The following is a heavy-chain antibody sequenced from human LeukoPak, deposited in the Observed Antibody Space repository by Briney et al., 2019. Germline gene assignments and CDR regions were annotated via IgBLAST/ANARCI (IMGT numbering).Heavy chain of an antibody. CDR3: ARDPSVGVYDYVWGSYRWSDY. Sequence: PGGSLRLSCAASGFTFSSYSMNWVCQAPGKGLEWVSSISSSSSYIYYADSVKGRFTISRDNAKNSLYLQMNSLRAEDTAVYYCARDPSVGVYDYVWGSYRWSDYWGQGTLVTVSS. CDR1: GFTFSSYS. J-gene: IGHJ4*02. V-gene: IGHV3-21*01. CDR2: ISSSSSYI. D-gene: IGHD3-16*02.